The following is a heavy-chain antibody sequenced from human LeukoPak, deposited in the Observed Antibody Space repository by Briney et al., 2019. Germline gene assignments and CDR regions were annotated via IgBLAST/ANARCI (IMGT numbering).Heavy chain of an antibody. D-gene: IGHD1-26*01. CDR1: GVSLSTGGYY. CDR2: ILKTGST. Sequence: SQTLSHTCTVSGVSLSTGGYYWSWIRQLPGKGLEWIGYILKTGSTYYNPSLRSRITISVDTSKNQFSLNLTSVTAADTAVYYCARETSGIYSEYWGQGILVTVSS. J-gene: IGHJ4*02. V-gene: IGHV4-31*03. CDR3: ARETSGIYSEY.